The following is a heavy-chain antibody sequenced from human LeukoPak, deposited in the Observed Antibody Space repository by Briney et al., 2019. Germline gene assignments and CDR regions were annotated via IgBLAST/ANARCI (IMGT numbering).Heavy chain of an antibody. CDR2: IYHSGTT. J-gene: IGHJ4*02. D-gene: IGHD2-15*01. CDR3: ARGGCSGGSCREGYFDY. CDR1: GGSVNSGSSY. Sequence: TSETLSLTCTISGGSVNSGSSYWSWIRQPPGKGLEWIGYIYHSGTTNYNPSLKSRVTISVDTSKNQFSQKLSSVTAADTAVYYCARGGCSGGSCREGYFDYWGQGTLVTVSS. V-gene: IGHV4-61*01.